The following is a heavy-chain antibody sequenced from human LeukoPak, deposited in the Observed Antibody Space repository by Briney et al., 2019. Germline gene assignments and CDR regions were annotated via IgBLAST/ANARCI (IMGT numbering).Heavy chain of an antibody. CDR2: IHYSGRT. CDR3: ARLPVYSSGWQADF. CDR1: GGSISSSSYY. D-gene: IGHD6-19*01. Sequence: SETLSLTCTVSGGSISSSSYYWGWIRQPPGKGLEWIGMIHYSGRTYYNTSLMSRVTISVDTSKDQFSLKLTSVNAADTAVYYCARLPVYSSGWQADFWGQGTLVTVSS. V-gene: IGHV4-39*01. J-gene: IGHJ4*02.